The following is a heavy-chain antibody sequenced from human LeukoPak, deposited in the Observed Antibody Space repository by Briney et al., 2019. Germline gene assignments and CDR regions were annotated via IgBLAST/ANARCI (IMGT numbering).Heavy chain of an antibody. D-gene: IGHD3-10*01. V-gene: IGHV3-33*06. CDR2: IWYDGSKT. J-gene: IGHJ5*02. CDR3: AKDLSYGSLWFDP. Sequence: PGGSLRLSCAASGFTFSSHGMQWVRQAPGKGLEWVALIWYDGSKTNYVDSVMGRFPISRDSSKNTLYLQMDNLRVEDTAVYFCAKDLSYGSLWFDPWGQGTLVTVSS. CDR1: GFTFSSHG.